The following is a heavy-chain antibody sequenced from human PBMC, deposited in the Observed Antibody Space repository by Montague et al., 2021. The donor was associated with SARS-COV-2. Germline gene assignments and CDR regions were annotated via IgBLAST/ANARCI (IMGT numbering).Heavy chain of an antibody. V-gene: IGHV4-4*02. CDR1: DVSLSSNTW. Sequence: SETLSLTCVVSDVSLSSNTWWSWVRQSPGKGLEWVGETYLSGFTQYNPSDKSRVTISLDDSRSQFSLRLTSVTAADTAVYFCARGGLGNRGFDYWGQGALVTVSS. J-gene: IGHJ4*02. CDR2: TYLSGFT. D-gene: IGHD3/OR15-3a*01. CDR3: ARGGLGNRGFDY.